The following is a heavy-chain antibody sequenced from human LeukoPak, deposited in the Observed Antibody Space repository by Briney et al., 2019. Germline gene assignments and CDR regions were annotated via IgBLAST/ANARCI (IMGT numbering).Heavy chain of an antibody. CDR2: IRSKANSYAT. Sequence: GGSLRLSCAASGFTFSGSAMLWVRQASGKGLEWVGRIRSKANSYATAYAASVKGRFTISRDDSKNTAYLQMNSLETEDTAVYYCTRLGGCSSTSCYYNWFDPWGQGTLVTVSS. J-gene: IGHJ5*02. V-gene: IGHV3-73*01. D-gene: IGHD2-2*01. CDR1: GFTFSGSA. CDR3: TRLGGCSSTSCYYNWFDP.